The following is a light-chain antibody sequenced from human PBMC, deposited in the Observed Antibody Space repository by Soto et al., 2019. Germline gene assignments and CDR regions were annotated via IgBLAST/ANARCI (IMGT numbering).Light chain of an antibody. V-gene: IGLV2-14*01. J-gene: IGLJ1*01. CDR3: TSYTNSSTLGV. CDR1: SSDVGAYNY. Sequence: QSALTQPPSVSGSPGQSITISCAGTSSDVGAYNYVSWYQQHPGKAPKLMIYEVSNRPSGVSNRFSGSKSGDTAYLTISGLQAEDEAAYYSTSYTNSSTLGVFGTGTKVTDL. CDR2: EVS.